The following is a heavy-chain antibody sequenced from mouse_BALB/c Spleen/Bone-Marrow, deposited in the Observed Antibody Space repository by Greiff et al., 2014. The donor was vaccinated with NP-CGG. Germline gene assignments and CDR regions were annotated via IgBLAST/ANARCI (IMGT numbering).Heavy chain of an antibody. V-gene: IGHV2-9*02. CDR1: GFSLTSYG. Sequence: QVQLQQSGPGLVAPSQSLSISCTVSGFSLTSYGVHWVRQPPGQGLEWLGAIWAGGSTNYNSALMSRLRVNKDNSKSQVFLKMNSLQTDDTATYYCAREGRGYYGSSGAAMDYWGQGTTVTVSS. D-gene: IGHD1-1*01. J-gene: IGHJ4*01. CDR2: IWAGGST. CDR3: AREGRGYYGSSGAAMDY.